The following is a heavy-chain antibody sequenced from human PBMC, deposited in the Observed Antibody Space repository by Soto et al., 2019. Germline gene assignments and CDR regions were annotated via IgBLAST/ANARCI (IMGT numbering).Heavy chain of an antibody. CDR2: IDPSDSYT. Sequence: GESLKISCKGSGYSFTSYWISWVRQMPGKGLEWMGRIDPSDSYTNYSPSFQGHVTISADKSISTVYMELSSLRAEDTALYYCARDAYYDMGVWGQGTTVTVSS. J-gene: IGHJ6*02. CDR1: GYSFTSYW. CDR3: ARDAYYDMGV. V-gene: IGHV5-10-1*01.